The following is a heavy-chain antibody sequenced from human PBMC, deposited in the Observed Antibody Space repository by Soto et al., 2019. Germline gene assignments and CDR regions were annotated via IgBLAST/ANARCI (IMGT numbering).Heavy chain of an antibody. CDR2: ISSSGSTI. CDR3: ARDGIAAAPKYYYYGMDV. Sequence: GGSLRLSCAASGFTFSDYYMSWIRQAPGKGLEWVSYISSSGSTIYYADSVKGRFTISRDNAKNSLYLQMNSLRAEDTAVYYCARDGIAAAPKYYYYGMDVWGQGTTVTVS. V-gene: IGHV3-11*01. J-gene: IGHJ6*02. D-gene: IGHD6-13*01. CDR1: GFTFSDYY.